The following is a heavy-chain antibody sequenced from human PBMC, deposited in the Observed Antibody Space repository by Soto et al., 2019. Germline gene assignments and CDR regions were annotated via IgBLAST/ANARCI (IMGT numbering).Heavy chain of an antibody. J-gene: IGHJ5*02. CDR2: TYYRSKWYN. D-gene: IGHD1-1*01. Sequence: QSQTLSLTCAISGDSVSSNSAAWNWIRQSPSRGLEWLGRTYYRSKWYNDYAVSVKSRITINPDTSKNQFSLQLNSVTPEDTAVYYCAREGPWGNWNDVDWFDPWGQGTLVTVSS. V-gene: IGHV6-1*01. CDR1: GDSVSSNSAA. CDR3: AREGPWGNWNDVDWFDP.